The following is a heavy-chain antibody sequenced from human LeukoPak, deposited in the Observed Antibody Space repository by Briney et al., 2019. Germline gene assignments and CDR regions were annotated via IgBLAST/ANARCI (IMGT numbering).Heavy chain of an antibody. J-gene: IGHJ4*02. CDR3: ARAGTAASPFDY. Sequence: PSETLSLTCTVSRGSISSGDYYWSWVRQAPGKGLEWVSVIYSGGSTYYADSVKGRFTISRDNSKNTLYLQMNSLRAEDTAVYYCARAGTAASPFDYWGQGTLVTVSS. CDR1: RGSISSGDYY. V-gene: IGHV3-53*01. D-gene: IGHD3-10*01. CDR2: IYSGGST.